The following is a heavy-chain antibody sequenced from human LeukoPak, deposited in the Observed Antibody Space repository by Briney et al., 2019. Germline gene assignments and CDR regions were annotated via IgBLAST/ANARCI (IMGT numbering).Heavy chain of an antibody. CDR2: IYYSGST. J-gene: IGHJ4*02. Sequence: SETLSLTCTVSGGSINTSGDYYWGWIRQPPGKGLEWFGNIYYSGSTYYNPSLKSRVTISVDTSKNQFSLKLTSVTAADTAVYYCARVDWDSSGYSTYYFDYWGRGTLVTVSS. CDR3: ARVDWDSSGYSTYYFDY. D-gene: IGHD3-22*01. CDR1: GGSINTSGDYY. V-gene: IGHV4-39*07.